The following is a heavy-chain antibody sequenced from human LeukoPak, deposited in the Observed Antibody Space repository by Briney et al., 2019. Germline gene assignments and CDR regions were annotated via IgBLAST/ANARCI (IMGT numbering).Heavy chain of an antibody. CDR3: ARGSFSMGSY. Sequence: GGSLRLSCAASGFTFSSYGMHWVRQAPGKGLEWVANINQDGSEKHYVDSVKGRFTISRDNAKNSLYLQMNSLRAEDTAVFYCARGSFSMGSYWGQGTLVTVSS. J-gene: IGHJ4*02. CDR2: INQDGSEK. CDR1: GFTFSSYG. D-gene: IGHD3-10*01. V-gene: IGHV3-7*01.